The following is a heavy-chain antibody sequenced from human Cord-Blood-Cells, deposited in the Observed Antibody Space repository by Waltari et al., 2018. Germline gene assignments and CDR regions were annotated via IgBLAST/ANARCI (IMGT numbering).Heavy chain of an antibody. Sequence: EVQLLESGGGLVQPGGSLRLSCAASGFTFSSYAMSWVRQAPGKGLEWVSAISGSGGSTYYADSVKGRFTISRDNSKNTLYLQMNSLRAEDTAVYYCAKSRAYLRYYDSSGYYFDYWGQGTLVTVSS. D-gene: IGHD3-22*01. CDR1: GFTFSSYA. CDR2: ISGSGGST. J-gene: IGHJ4*02. V-gene: IGHV3-23*01. CDR3: AKSRAYLRYYDSSGYYFDY.